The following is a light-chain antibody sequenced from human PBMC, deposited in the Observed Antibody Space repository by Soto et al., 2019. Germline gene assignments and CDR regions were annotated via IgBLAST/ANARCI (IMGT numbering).Light chain of an antibody. Sequence: EIVLTQSPGTLSLSPGERATLSCRASQSVSSSYLAWYQQKPGQAPRLLIYAASSRATGIPDRFSGSGSGTDFALTISRLEPEDFAVYYCQQFGSSPITFGQGTRLEIK. J-gene: IGKJ5*01. CDR2: AAS. CDR1: QSVSSSY. V-gene: IGKV3-20*01. CDR3: QQFGSSPIT.